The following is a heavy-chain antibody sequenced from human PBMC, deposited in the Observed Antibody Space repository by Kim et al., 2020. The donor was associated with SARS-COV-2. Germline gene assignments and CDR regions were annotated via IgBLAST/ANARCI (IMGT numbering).Heavy chain of an antibody. CDR3: ARDHYDTLDY. V-gene: IGHV4-4*02. CDR2: ST. J-gene: IGHJ4*02. D-gene: IGHD3-22*01. Sequence: STNYNPSLKSRVTISVDKSKNQFSLKLSSVTAADTAVYYCARDHYDTLDYWGQGTLVTVSS.